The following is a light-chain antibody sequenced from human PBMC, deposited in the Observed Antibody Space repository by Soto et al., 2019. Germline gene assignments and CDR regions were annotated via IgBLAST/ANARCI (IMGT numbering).Light chain of an antibody. J-gene: IGKJ2*01. CDR1: QSVSSS. V-gene: IGKV3-15*01. Sequence: EIMMTQSPATLSVSPGERATLSCRASQSVSSSLAWYQQKPGQAPRLLIYAASTRATGIPARFSGSGSGTEFTLTINSLQSEDFAVYYCQQRSNWPPSTFGQGTKLEIK. CDR3: QQRSNWPPST. CDR2: AAS.